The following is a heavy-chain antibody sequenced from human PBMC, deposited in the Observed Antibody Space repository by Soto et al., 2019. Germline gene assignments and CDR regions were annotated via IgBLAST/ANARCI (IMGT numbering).Heavy chain of an antibody. V-gene: IGHV4-59*01. CDR3: ARAGTSSWYGYFDY. J-gene: IGHJ4*02. CDR1: GCSIKNYY. CDR2: IYYSGST. Sequence: SETLSLPCAVSGCSIKNYYWSWIRQPPGRGLEWIGYIYYSGSTNYNPSLKRRLALSVHTSKNQFSLNLSSVTTADTAVYYCARAGTSSWYGYFDYWGQGAQVTVSS. D-gene: IGHD6-13*01.